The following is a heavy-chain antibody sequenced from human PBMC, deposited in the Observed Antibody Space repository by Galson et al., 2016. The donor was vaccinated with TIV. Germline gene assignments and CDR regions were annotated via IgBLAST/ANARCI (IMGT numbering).Heavy chain of an antibody. CDR2: IYSGGST. V-gene: IGHV3-53*05. CDR3: ASPQAAAGIDAFDI. Sequence: SLRLSCAASGFTVSSNYMTWVRQAPGKGLESVSVIYSGGSTYYIDSVKGRFTISRDTSKNTLYLQMNSLRVEDTAVYYCASPQAAAGIDAFDIWGQGTTVIVSS. D-gene: IGHD6-13*01. CDR1: GFTVSSNY. J-gene: IGHJ3*02.